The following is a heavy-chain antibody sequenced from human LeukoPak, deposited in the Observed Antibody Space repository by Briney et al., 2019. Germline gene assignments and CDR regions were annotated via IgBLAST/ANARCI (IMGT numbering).Heavy chain of an antibody. D-gene: IGHD5-18*01. CDR2: INSDGSST. Sequence: GGSLRLSCAASGFTFSSYWMHWVRQAPGKGLVWVSRINSDGSSTSYADSVKGRFTISRDNAKNTLYLQMNSLRAEDTAVYYCARGGTRSYGPFDYWGQGTLVTVSS. CDR3: ARGGTRSYGPFDY. CDR1: GFTFSSYW. V-gene: IGHV3-74*01. J-gene: IGHJ4*02.